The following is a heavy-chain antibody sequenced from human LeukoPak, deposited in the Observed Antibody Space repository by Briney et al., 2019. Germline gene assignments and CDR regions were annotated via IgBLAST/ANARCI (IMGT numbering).Heavy chain of an antibody. Sequence: PGGSLRLSCAASGFTFSTYAMSWVRQAPGKGLEWVSAIGDTTYYVDSVKGRFTISRDNSKNTLYLQMNNLRGEDAAIYYCAKAYAFVGANYFDSWGQGTLVTVSS. CDR1: GFTFSTYA. CDR3: AKAYAFVGANYFDS. D-gene: IGHD1-26*01. V-gene: IGHV3-23*01. J-gene: IGHJ4*02. CDR2: IGDTT.